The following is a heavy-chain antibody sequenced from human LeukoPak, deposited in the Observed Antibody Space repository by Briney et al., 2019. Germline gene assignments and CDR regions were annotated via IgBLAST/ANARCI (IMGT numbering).Heavy chain of an antibody. CDR1: GYSFTSYW. Sequence: GESLKISCKGSGYSFTSYWIGWVRQMPGKGLEWMGIIYPGDSDTRYSPSFQGRVTISADKSISTAYLQWSSLKASDTAMYYCARHSLGYCSSTSCYRRRAFDYWGQGTLVTVSS. CDR2: IYPGDSDT. D-gene: IGHD2-2*02. J-gene: IGHJ4*02. CDR3: ARHSLGYCSSTSCYRRRAFDY. V-gene: IGHV5-51*01.